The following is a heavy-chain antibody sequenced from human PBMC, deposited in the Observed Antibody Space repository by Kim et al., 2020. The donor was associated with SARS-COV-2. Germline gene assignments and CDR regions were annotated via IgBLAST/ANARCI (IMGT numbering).Heavy chain of an antibody. Sequence: GESLKISCKGSGYSFTSYWISWVRQMPGKGLEWMGRIDTNYSPSFQGHVTISADKSISTAYLQWSSLKASDTAMYYCARHYDILTGYSASNWFDPWGQGTLVTVSS. J-gene: IGHJ5*02. D-gene: IGHD3-9*01. V-gene: IGHV5-10-1*01. CDR1: GYSFTSYW. CDR3: ARHYDILTGYSASNWFDP. CDR2: IDT.